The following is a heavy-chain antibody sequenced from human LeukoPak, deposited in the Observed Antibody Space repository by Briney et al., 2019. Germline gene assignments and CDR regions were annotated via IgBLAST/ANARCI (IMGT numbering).Heavy chain of an antibody. Sequence: GGSLRLSCAASGFTFSSYEMNWVRQAPAKGLEWVSYISSSGSTIYYADSVKGRFTISRDNAKNSLYLQMNSLRAEDTAVYYCARDRVYYYDSSGYFDYWGQGTLVTVSS. D-gene: IGHD3-22*01. CDR1: GFTFSSYE. CDR3: ARDRVYYYDSSGYFDY. V-gene: IGHV3-48*03. J-gene: IGHJ4*02. CDR2: ISSSGSTI.